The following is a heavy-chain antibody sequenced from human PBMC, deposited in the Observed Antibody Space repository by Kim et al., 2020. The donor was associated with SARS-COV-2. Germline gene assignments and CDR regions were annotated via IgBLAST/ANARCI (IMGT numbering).Heavy chain of an antibody. V-gene: IGHV3-30*18. D-gene: IGHD3-3*01. CDR1: GFTFSSYA. J-gene: IGHJ6*02. CDR3: AKAQRFLEWSGGMVV. CDR2: ISSDGSNK. Sequence: GGSLRLSCAASGFTFSSYAMHWVRQAPGKGPEWVAVISSDGSNKNYADSVKGRFTISRDNSKNTLYLQMNTLRADDTAVYYCAKAQRFLEWSGGMVVWGQGTTVTVSS.